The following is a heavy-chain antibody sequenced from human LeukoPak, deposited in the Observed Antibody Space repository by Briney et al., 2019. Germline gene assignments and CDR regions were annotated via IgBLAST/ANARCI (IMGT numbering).Heavy chain of an antibody. J-gene: IGHJ4*02. Sequence: PGGSLRLSCAASGFTFSSYSMSWVRQAPGKGLEWVSSISSSSSYIYYADSVKGRFTISRDNAKNSLYLQMNSLRAEDTAVYYCARANWGYYFDYWGQGTLVTVSS. D-gene: IGHD7-27*01. CDR3: ARANWGYYFDY. V-gene: IGHV3-21*01. CDR2: ISSSSSYI. CDR1: GFTFSSYS.